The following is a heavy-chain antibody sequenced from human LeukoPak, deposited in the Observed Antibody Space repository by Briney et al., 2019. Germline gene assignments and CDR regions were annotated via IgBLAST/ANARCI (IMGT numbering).Heavy chain of an antibody. CDR2: ISSSGSTI. J-gene: IGHJ4*02. V-gene: IGHV3-48*03. Sequence: GSLRLSCAASGFTFSSYEMNWVRQAPGKGLEWVSYISSSGSTIYYADSVKGRFTISRDNAKNSLYLQMNSLRAEDTAVYYCARLYYDSSRLSTENDYWGQGTLVTVSS. D-gene: IGHD3-22*01. CDR3: ARLYYDSSRLSTENDY. CDR1: GFTFSSYE.